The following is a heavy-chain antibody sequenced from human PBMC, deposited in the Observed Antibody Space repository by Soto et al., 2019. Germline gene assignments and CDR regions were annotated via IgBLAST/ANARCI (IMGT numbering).Heavy chain of an antibody. CDR1: GFTFSNYD. CDR2: VSEGGGST. CDR3: AKDRRGVMDV. D-gene: IGHD3-10*01. J-gene: IGHJ6*02. V-gene: IGHV3-23*01. Sequence: EVQLLESGGGLVQPGGSLRLSCAASGFTFSNYDMSWVRQAPGKGREWVSAVSEGGGSTYYADSVKGHFTISRDNSKNTLYLQMNSLRAEDTAIYFCAKDRRGVMDVWGQGTTVTVSS.